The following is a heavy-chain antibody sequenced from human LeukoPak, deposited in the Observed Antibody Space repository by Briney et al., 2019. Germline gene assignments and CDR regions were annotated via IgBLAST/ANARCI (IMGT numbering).Heavy chain of an antibody. CDR3: ARNLWFGESSDAFDM. J-gene: IGHJ3*02. D-gene: IGHD3-10*01. CDR1: GYSFTGHY. V-gene: IGHV1-2*02. Sequence: ASVKVSCKASGYSFTGHYMHWVRQAPGRGLEWMGWINPKSGGTNYAQKFQGRVTMTRDTSISTAYMDMSSLRSDDTAVYYCARNLWFGESSDAFDMWGQGTMVTVSS. CDR2: INPKSGGT.